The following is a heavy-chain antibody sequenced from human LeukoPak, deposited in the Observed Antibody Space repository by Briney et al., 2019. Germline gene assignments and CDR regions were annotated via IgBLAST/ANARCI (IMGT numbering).Heavy chain of an antibody. Sequence: GGSLKLSCAASGFTFSSYSMNWVRPAPGKGLEWVSSISSSNSYIYYADSVKGRFTISRDNAKNSLYLQMNSLRAEDTAVYYCAREYYGDLHDAFDIWGQGTMVTGSP. V-gene: IGHV3-21*01. D-gene: IGHD4-17*01. CDR3: AREYYGDLHDAFDI. CDR1: GFTFSSYS. CDR2: ISSSNSYI. J-gene: IGHJ3*02.